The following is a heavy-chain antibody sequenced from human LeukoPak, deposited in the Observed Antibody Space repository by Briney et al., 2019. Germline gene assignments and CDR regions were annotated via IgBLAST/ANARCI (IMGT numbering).Heavy chain of an antibody. J-gene: IGHJ4*02. D-gene: IGHD2-2*01. Sequence: SETLSLTCTVSGGSISSSSYYWGWIRQPPGKGLEWIGSIYYSGSTYYNPSLKSRVTISVDTSKNQFSLKLSSVTAADTAVYYCARRGPGYCSSTSCYAPLVYWGQGTLVTVSS. V-gene: IGHV4-39*07. CDR1: GGSISSSSYY. CDR3: ARRGPGYCSSTSCYAPLVY. CDR2: IYYSGST.